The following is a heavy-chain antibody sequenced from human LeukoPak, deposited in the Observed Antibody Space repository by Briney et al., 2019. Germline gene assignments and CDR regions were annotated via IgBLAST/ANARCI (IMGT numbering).Heavy chain of an antibody. CDR2: INHSGST. CDR3: ARGEGGSGSYVIDY. J-gene: IGHJ4*02. V-gene: IGHV4-34*01. D-gene: IGHD3-10*01. CDR1: GGSFSGYY. Sequence: SGTLSLTCAVYGGSFSGYYWSWIRQPPGKGLEWIGEINHSGSTNYNPSLKSRVTISVDTSKNQFSLKLSPVTAADTAVYYCARGEGGSGSYVIDYWGQGTLVTVSS.